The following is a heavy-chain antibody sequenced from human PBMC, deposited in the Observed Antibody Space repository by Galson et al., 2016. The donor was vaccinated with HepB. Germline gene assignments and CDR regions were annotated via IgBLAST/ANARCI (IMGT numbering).Heavy chain of an antibody. CDR1: GFTFDNYT. Sequence: SLRLSCAASGFTFDNYTMNWLRQAPGKGLEWVSSVSHSSTYVYYADSVQGRFTISRDNAKNSLYLEMNNLRVEDTAMYYCAKCIRASSAVSDYWGQGALVTVSS. CDR2: VSHSSTYV. D-gene: IGHD6-6*01. CDR3: AKCIRASSAVSDY. V-gene: IGHV3-21*04. J-gene: IGHJ4*02.